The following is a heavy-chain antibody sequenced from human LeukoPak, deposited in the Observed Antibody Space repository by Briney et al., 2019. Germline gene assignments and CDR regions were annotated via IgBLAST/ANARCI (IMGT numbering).Heavy chain of an antibody. J-gene: IGHJ4*02. Sequence: GGSLRLSCAVSGFTFSSYWKSWVRHAPGKGLGWVSVIYSGGSTYYSDSVKGRFTISRDNSKNTMYLPLKLLSAEATDADYCARGGASNGYSYGYWGQGNLVTVSS. CDR3: ARGGASNGYSYGY. D-gene: IGHD5-24*01. CDR2: IYSGGST. CDR1: GFTFSSYW. V-gene: IGHV3-66*01.